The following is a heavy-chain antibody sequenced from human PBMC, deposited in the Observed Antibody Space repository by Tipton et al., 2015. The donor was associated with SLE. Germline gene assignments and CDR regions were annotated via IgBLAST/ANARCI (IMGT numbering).Heavy chain of an antibody. Sequence: QLVQSGAEVKKPGASVKASCKASGYTFTSYYIHWVRRAPGQGLEWMGIINPSGGRTSYAQKFQGRVTMTRDTSTSTVYMDLSSLRSEDTAVYYCATLVDSSHYYYGMDVWGQGTTVTVSS. CDR1: GYTFTSYY. CDR2: INPSGGRT. J-gene: IGHJ6*02. V-gene: IGHV1-46*01. CDR3: ATLVDSSHYYYGMDV. D-gene: IGHD2-21*01.